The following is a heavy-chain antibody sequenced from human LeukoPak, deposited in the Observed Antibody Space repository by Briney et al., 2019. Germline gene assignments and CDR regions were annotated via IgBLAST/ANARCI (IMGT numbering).Heavy chain of an antibody. CDR2: MNPNSGNT. CDR1: GYTFTSYD. V-gene: IGHV1-8*01. Sequence: GASVKVSCKASGYTFTSYDINWVRQATGQGLEWMGWMNPNSGNTGYAQKFQGRVTMTRNTSISTAYMELSSLRSEDTAVYYCARAPDFWSGEYYYYYYMDVWGKGTTVTVSS. J-gene: IGHJ6*03. CDR3: ARAPDFWSGEYYYYYYMDV. D-gene: IGHD3-3*01.